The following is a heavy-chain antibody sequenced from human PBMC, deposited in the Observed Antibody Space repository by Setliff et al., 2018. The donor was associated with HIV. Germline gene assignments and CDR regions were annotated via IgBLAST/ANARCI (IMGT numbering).Heavy chain of an antibody. V-gene: IGHV1-2*02. D-gene: IGHD3-22*01. J-gene: IGHJ5*02. CDR2: ISPDSGGT. CDR1: GYTFTGYY. CDR3: AKCSEMLGTPATSSGYYCGWFDP. Sequence: GASVKVSCKASGYTFTGYYMHWVRRAPGQGLEWVGWISPDSGGTNYSQKFQGRVTITADESTSTAYMELSSLRSDDTAVYYCAKCSEMLGTPATSSGYYCGWFDPWGQGTLVTVSS.